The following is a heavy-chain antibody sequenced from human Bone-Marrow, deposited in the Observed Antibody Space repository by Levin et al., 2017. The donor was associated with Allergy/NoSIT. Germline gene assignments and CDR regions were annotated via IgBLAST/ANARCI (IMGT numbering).Heavy chain of an antibody. CDR2: IDCKRGNT. V-gene: IGHV1-2*02. CDR3: ARDSTPLPGSYFDY. CDR1: GFSFIDYH. D-gene: IGHD4-23*01. J-gene: IGHJ4*02. Sequence: PEASVKVSCKASGFSFIDYHIHWFRQAPGQGLEWMAWIDCKRGNTNYAPKFQGRVTVTRDTSMNTAHMELRNLTSDDTAVYYCARDSTPLPGSYFDYWGQGVLVTVSS.